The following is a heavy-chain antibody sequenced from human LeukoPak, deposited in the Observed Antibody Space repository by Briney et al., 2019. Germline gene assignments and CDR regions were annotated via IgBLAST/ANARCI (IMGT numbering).Heavy chain of an antibody. J-gene: IGHJ5*02. Sequence: PSETLSLTCAVYGGSFSGYYWSWIRPPPGKGLEWIGEINHSGSTNYNPSLKSRVTISVDTSKNQFSLKLSSVTAADTAVYYCARGLLSGGNWFDPWGQGTLVTVSS. CDR1: GGSFSGYY. V-gene: IGHV4-34*01. CDR3: ARGLLSGGNWFDP. D-gene: IGHD6-25*01. CDR2: INHSGST.